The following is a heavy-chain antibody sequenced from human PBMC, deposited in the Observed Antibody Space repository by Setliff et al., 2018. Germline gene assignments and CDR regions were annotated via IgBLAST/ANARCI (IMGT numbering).Heavy chain of an antibody. CDR1: GGSISSHY. D-gene: IGHD3-10*01. V-gene: IGHV4-59*11. J-gene: IGHJ4*02. Sequence: TSETLSLTCTVSGGSISSHYWSWIRQPPGKGLEWIGSIYYSGSTNYNPSLKSRVTISVDTSKNQFSLKLSSVTAADTAVYYCAREKGVYTYYFDYWGQGTLVTVSS. CDR2: IYYSGST. CDR3: AREKGVYTYYFDY.